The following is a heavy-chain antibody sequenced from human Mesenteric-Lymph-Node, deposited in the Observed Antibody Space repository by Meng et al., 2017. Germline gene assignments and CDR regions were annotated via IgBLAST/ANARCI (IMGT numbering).Heavy chain of an antibody. Sequence: GESLKISCAASGFTFSSYAMHWVRQAPGKGLEWVAVISYDGSNKYYADSVKGRFTISRDNSKNTLYLQMNSLRAEDTAVYYCARDSYGNDYWGQGTLVTVSS. CDR1: GFTFSSYA. CDR2: ISYDGSNK. J-gene: IGHJ4*02. V-gene: IGHV3-30*04. D-gene: IGHD4-11*01. CDR3: ARDSYGNDY.